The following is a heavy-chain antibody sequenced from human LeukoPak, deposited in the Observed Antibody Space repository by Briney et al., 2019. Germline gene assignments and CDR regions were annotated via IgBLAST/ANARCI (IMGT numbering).Heavy chain of an antibody. V-gene: IGHV3-15*01. Sequence: GGSLRLSCAASGFTNNAWMNWVRQAPGKGLEWVGRVKSKTDGGTTDYAAPVKGRFTISRDDSKNTLYLQMNSLKTEDTAVYHCTTATFHYDAFDIWGQGTMVTVSS. CDR3: TTATFHYDAFDI. CDR1: GFTNNAW. CDR2: VKSKTDGGTT. J-gene: IGHJ3*02. D-gene: IGHD2/OR15-2a*01.